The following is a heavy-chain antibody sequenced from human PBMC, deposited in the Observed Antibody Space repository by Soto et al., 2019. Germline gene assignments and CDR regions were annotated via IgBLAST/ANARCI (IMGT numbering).Heavy chain of an antibody. CDR1: GFTFSSYW. Sequence: GGSLRLSCAASGFTFSSYWMRWVRQAPGKGLVWVSHINSDGSDTTYADSVKGRFTISRDNAKNSLYLQMNSLRDDDTAVYYCARPSSGWENWFDPWGQGTLVTVSS. CDR3: ARPSSGWENWFDP. V-gene: IGHV3-74*01. D-gene: IGHD6-19*01. J-gene: IGHJ5*02. CDR2: INSDGSDT.